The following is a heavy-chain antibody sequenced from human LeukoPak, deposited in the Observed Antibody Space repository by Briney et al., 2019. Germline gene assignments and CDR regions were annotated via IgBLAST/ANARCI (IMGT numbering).Heavy chain of an antibody. CDR2: VDHTGST. CDR3: ARVVYRGENWFDP. CDR1: DDSITMYY. D-gene: IGHD3-10*01. Sequence: PSETLSLTCSVSDDSITMYYWTWIRQPPGKGLEWIGYVDHTGSTNFNPSLNGRVSISRDTTKNLFSLRLRSVTAADTAVYYCARVVYRGENWFDPWGPGTLVTVSS. J-gene: IGHJ5*02. V-gene: IGHV4-59*01.